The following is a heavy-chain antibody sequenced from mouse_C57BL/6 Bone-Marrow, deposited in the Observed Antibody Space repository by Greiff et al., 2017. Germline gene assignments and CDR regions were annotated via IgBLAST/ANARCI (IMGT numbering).Heavy chain of an antibody. J-gene: IGHJ3*01. Sequence: VQLQQSGAELVRPGTSVKVSCKASGYAFTNYLIEWVKQRPGQGLEWIGVINPGSGGTNYNEKFKGKATLTADKSSSTAYMQLRSLTSEDSAVYFCARSVTGTGAWFAYWGQGTLVTVSA. CDR3: ARSVTGTGAWFAY. CDR2: INPGSGGT. V-gene: IGHV1-54*01. D-gene: IGHD4-1*01. CDR1: GYAFTNYL.